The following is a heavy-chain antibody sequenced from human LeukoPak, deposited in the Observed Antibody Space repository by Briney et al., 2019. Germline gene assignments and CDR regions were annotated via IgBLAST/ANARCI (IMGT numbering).Heavy chain of an antibody. D-gene: IGHD3-22*01. V-gene: IGHV4-4*07. CDR2: IYTSGST. CDR3: ARDLPYYYDSSGYYSSDAFDI. J-gene: IGHJ3*02. CDR1: GGSTSSYY. Sequence: SETLSLTCTVSGGSTSSYYWSWIRQPAGKGLEWIGRIYTSGSTNYNPSLKSRVTMSVDTSKNQFSLKLSSVTAADTAVYYCARDLPYYYDSSGYYSSDAFDIWGQGTMVTVSS.